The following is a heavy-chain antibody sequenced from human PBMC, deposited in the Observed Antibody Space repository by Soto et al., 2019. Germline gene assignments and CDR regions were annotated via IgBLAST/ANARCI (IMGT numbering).Heavy chain of an antibody. Sequence: EVQLLESGGGLVQPGGSLRLSCAASGFTFSSYAMNWVRQAPGKGLVWVSVISGSGSSTYYADSVKGRFTISRDNSKNTLYLQMNSLRAEDTAVYYCASRSSGWYFDYWGQGTLVTVSS. CDR2: ISGSGSST. V-gene: IGHV3-23*01. D-gene: IGHD6-19*01. CDR1: GFTFSSYA. J-gene: IGHJ4*02. CDR3: ASRSSGWYFDY.